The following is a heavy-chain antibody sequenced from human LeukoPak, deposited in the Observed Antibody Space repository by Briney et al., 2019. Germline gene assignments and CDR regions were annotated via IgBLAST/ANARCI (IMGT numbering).Heavy chain of an antibody. V-gene: IGHV3-74*01. CDR2: INTDRRGT. Sequence: GGSLRLSCAASGFTFTDYCMHWVRQAPAKGLVWVSIINTDRRGTYYADSVKGPFSISRDRTKNTFYMRVHSARAKDTAVYDSARAGAYHFDDWGQGTLVTVSS. CDR1: GFTFTDYC. D-gene: IGHD3-16*01. CDR3: ARAGAYHFDD. J-gene: IGHJ4*02.